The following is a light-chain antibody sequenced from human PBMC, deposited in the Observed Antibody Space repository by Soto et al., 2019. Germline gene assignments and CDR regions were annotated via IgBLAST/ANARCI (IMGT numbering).Light chain of an antibody. CDR2: GAS. CDR3: QHHNSYSQT. J-gene: IGKJ1*01. Sequence: DIQMTQSPPTLSASVGDRVTITCRASQSIRHYLAWYQQMPGKAPKLLIYGASTLQSGVPSRFSGSGSGTEFTLTISNLQPDDFGTYFCQHHNSYSQTFGQGTKV. CDR1: QSIRHY. V-gene: IGKV1-5*01.